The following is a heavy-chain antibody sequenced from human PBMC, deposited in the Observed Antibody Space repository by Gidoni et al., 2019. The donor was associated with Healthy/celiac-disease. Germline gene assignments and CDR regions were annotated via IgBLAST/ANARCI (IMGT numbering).Heavy chain of an antibody. CDR2: INHSGST. D-gene: IGHD4-17*01. CDR3: ARGTVTTGKRFDY. J-gene: IGHJ4*02. V-gene: IGHV4-34*01. Sequence: QVQLQQWGAGLLKPSETLSLTCAVYGGSFSGYYWSWIRQPPGKGLEWIGEINHSGSTNYNPSLKSRFTISVDTSKNQFSLKLSSVTAADTAVYYCARGTVTTGKRFDYWGQGTLVTVSS. CDR1: GGSFSGYY.